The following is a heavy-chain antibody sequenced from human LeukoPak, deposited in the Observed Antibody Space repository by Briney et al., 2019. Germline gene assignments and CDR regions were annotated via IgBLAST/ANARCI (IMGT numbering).Heavy chain of an antibody. CDR3: AFGYCSSTSCYVFDY. D-gene: IGHD2-2*03. CDR2: IDPSDSYT. Sequence: ASVKVSCKASGGTFSSYAISWVRQMPGKGLEWMGRIDPSDSYTNYSPSFQGHVTISADKSISTAYLQWSSLKASDTAMYYCAFGYCSSTSCYVFDYWGQGTLVTVSS. CDR1: GGTFSSYA. V-gene: IGHV5-10-1*01. J-gene: IGHJ4*02.